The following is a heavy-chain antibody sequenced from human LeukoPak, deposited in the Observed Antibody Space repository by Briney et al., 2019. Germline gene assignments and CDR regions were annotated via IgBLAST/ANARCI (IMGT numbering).Heavy chain of an antibody. D-gene: IGHD6-19*01. J-gene: IGHJ4*02. Sequence: GGSLRLSCVASGFIFSSYWMSWVRQTPGKGLEWVANIKQDGSHKNYVDSVKGRFTISRDNAKNSLYLQMNSLRAEDTAVYYCARETPDSSGWDWGQGTLVTVSS. CDR3: ARETPDSSGWD. CDR1: GFIFSSYW. V-gene: IGHV3-7*01. CDR2: IKQDGSHK.